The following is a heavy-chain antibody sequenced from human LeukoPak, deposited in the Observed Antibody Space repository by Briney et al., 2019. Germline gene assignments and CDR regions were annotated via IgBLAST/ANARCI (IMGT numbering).Heavy chain of an antibody. CDR3: GKSNSYFDY. Sequence: GGSLILSCAASGFTFSSYAMTWLRQAPGKGLEWVSSISGSGVSTYYADSVKGRVTISRDNSKNTVYLQMNSLRADDTAVYYCGKSNSYFDYWGQGTLVTVSS. CDR1: GFTFSSYA. V-gene: IGHV3-23*01. J-gene: IGHJ4*02. D-gene: IGHD1-1*01. CDR2: ISGSGVST.